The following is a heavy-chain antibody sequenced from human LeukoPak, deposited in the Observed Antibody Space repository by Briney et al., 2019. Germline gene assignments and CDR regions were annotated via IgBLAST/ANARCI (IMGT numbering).Heavy chain of an antibody. CDR1: GFTLSSYD. CDR3: ARGVGYDILTGYYPRDDAFDI. CDR2: IGAAGDT. J-gene: IGHJ3*02. Sequence: PGGSLRLSCAASGFTLSSYDMHWVRQATGKGLEWVSAIGAAGDTYYPGSVKGRFTISSDTAKNSLYLQMNSLRDGDTAVYHCARGVGYDILTGYYPRDDAFDIWGQRTMVTVSS. V-gene: IGHV3-13*01. D-gene: IGHD3-9*01.